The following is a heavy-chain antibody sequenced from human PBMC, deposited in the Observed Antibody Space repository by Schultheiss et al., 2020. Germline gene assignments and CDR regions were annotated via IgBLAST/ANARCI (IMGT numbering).Heavy chain of an antibody. V-gene: IGHV4-34*01. CDR3: ARGEILRWFDP. CDR2: INHSGST. Sequence: SETLSLTCAVYGGSFSGYYWTWIRQPPGKGLEWIGEINHSGSTNYNPSLKSRVTISVDTSKYYFSLKLTSVTAADTAVYYCARGEILRWFDPWGQGTLVTVSS. J-gene: IGHJ5*02. CDR1: GGSFSGYY. D-gene: IGHD5-24*01.